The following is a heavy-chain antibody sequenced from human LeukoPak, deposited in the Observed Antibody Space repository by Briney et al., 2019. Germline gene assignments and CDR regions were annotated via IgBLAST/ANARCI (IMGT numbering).Heavy chain of an antibody. CDR3: AREYVGGTSSVFDY. CDR2: IYSGGNT. J-gene: IGHJ4*02. Sequence: PGGSLRLSCAASGFTVSSNYMSWVRQAPGKGLEWVSVIYSGGNTYYADSVKGRFTISRDNSKNTLYLQMNSLRAEDTAVYYCAREYVGGTSSVFDYWGQGTLVTVSS. D-gene: IGHD1-26*01. V-gene: IGHV3-66*01. CDR1: GFTVSSNY.